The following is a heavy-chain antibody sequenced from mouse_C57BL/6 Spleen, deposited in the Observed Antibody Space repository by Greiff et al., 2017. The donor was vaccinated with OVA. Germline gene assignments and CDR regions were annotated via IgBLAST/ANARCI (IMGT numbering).Heavy chain of an antibody. J-gene: IGHJ3*01. CDR3: ARLSWFAY. CDR2: ISYDGSN. V-gene: IGHV3-6*01. Sequence: DVKLVESGPGLVKPSQSLSLTCSVTGYSITSGYYWNWIRQFPGNKLEWMGYISYDGSNNYNPSLKNRISITRDTSKNQFFLKLNSVTTEDTATYYCARLSWFAYWGQGTLVTVSA. CDR1: GYSITSGYY.